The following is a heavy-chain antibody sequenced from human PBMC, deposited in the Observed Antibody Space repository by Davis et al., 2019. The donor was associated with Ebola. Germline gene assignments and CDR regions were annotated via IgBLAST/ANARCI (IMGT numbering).Heavy chain of an antibody. V-gene: IGHV1-69*04. CDR2: IIPILGIA. CDR3: AREGREGNWNPLDY. D-gene: IGHD1-1*01. Sequence: AASVKVSCKASVGTFSSYTISWVRQAPGQGLEWMGRIIPILGIANYAQKFQGRVTITADKSTSTAYMELSSLRSEETAVYYCAREGREGNWNPLDYWGQGTLVTVSS. J-gene: IGHJ4*02. CDR1: VGTFSSYT.